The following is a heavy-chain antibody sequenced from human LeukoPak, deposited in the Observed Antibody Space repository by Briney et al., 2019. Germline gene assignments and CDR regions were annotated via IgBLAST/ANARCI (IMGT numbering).Heavy chain of an antibody. V-gene: IGHV3-66*01. CDR2: MYRGGST. CDR3: ARDGGAAAGY. Sequence: GSLRLSCAASGFTVSNNYMSWVRQAPGKGLEWVSVMYRGGSTYYADSVQGRFTMSRDNSKNTLYLQMNSLRAEDTAVYYCARDGGAAAGYWGQGTLVTVSS. CDR1: GFTVSNNY. J-gene: IGHJ4*02. D-gene: IGHD6-13*01.